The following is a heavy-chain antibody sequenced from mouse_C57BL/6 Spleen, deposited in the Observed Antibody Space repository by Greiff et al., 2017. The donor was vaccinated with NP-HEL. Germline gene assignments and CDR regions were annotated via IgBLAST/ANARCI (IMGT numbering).Heavy chain of an antibody. Sequence: EVQVVESGGDLVKPGGSLKLSCAASGFTFSSYGMSWVRQTPDKRLEWVATISSGGSYTYYPDSVKGRFTISRDNAKNTLYLQMSSLKSEDTAMYYCASRPYGDYAMDYWGQGTSVTVSS. CDR1: GFTFSSYG. J-gene: IGHJ4*01. V-gene: IGHV5-6*01. D-gene: IGHD1-1*02. CDR2: ISSGGSYT. CDR3: ASRPYGDYAMDY.